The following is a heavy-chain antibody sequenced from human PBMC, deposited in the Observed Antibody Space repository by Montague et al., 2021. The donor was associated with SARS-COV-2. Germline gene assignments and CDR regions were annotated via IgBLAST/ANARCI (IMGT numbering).Heavy chain of an antibody. J-gene: IGHJ3*02. V-gene: IGHV4-4*07. CDR2: IHPYGDI. CDR1: GDSVTERY. Sequence: SETLSLTCTVSGDSVTERYLNWVRQAVGKGLEWIGFIHPYGDIHYNASLKSRVILSRDASKNQFSLTLTSVTAADTAVYYCAIGGDSAKCGIWGRGTLVTVSS. D-gene: IGHD2-21*01. CDR3: AIGGDSAKCGI.